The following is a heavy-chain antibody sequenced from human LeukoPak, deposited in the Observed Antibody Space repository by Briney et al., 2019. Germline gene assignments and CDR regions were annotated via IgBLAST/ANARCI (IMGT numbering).Heavy chain of an antibody. V-gene: IGHV4-59*12. CDR3: ARDRGSGPFDY. D-gene: IGHD3-10*01. CDR2: IYYSGST. CDR1: GGSISSYY. Sequence: SSETLSLTCTVSGGSISSYYWSWIRQPPGKGLEWIGYIYYSGSTNYNPSLKSRVTISVDTSKNQFSLKLSSVTAADTAVYYCARDRGSGPFDYWGQGTLVTVSS. J-gene: IGHJ4*02.